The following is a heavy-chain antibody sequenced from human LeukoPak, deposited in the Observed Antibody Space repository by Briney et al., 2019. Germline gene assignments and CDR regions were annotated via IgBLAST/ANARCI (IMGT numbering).Heavy chain of an antibody. D-gene: IGHD4/OR15-4a*01. CDR3: ARRVRGSYGMDV. CDR1: GGSISNYY. Sequence: PSETLSLTCTVSGGSISNYYWTWIRQPPGKGLEWIGYIYYSGNTNSNPSLKSRVTFSVDTSKSQFSLRLSSVTAADTAVYYCARRVRGSYGMDVWGQGTTVTVSS. J-gene: IGHJ6*02. CDR2: IYYSGNT. V-gene: IGHV4-59*08.